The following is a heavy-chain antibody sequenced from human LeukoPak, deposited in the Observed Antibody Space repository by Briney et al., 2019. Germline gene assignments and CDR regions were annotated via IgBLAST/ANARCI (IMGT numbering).Heavy chain of an antibody. CDR3: ARDHFVGGHDY. J-gene: IGHJ4*02. CDR2: ISSSSSTI. D-gene: IGHD4-23*01. CDR1: GFTFSSYS. V-gene: IGHV3-48*02. Sequence: PGGSLRLSCAASGFTFSSYSMNWVRQAPGQGLEWVSYISSSSSTIYYADSVKGRFTISRDNAKNSLYLQMTSLRDEDTAVYYCARDHFVGGHDYWGQGTLVTVSS.